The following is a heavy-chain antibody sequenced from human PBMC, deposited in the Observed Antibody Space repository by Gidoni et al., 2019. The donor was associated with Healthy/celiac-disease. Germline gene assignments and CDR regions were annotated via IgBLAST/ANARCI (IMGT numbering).Heavy chain of an antibody. J-gene: IGHJ4*02. CDR1: GGSSSGYY. CDR3: ARGLRYCSSTSCPFTARRNFDY. Sequence: QVQLQQWGAGLLKPSETLSLTCAVYGGSSSGYYWSWIRQPPGKGLEWIGEINHSGSTNYNPSLKSRVTISVDTSKNQFSLKLSSVTAADTAVYYCARGLRYCSSTSCPFTARRNFDYWGQGTLVTVSS. CDR2: INHSGST. V-gene: IGHV4-34*01. D-gene: IGHD2-2*01.